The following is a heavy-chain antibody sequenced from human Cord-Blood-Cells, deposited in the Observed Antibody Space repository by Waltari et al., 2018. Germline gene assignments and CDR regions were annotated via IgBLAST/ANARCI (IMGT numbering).Heavy chain of an antibody. CDR1: GFTVSSNY. Sequence: EVQLVESGGGLIQPGGSLRLSCAASGFTVSSNYMSWVRQAPGKGLAWVSVIYSGGSTYDADSVKGRFTISRDNPKNTLYLQMNSLRAEDTAVYYCARVKTMVRGVKGLDYWGQGTLVTVSS. CDR2: IYSGGST. J-gene: IGHJ4*02. D-gene: IGHD3-10*01. CDR3: ARVKTMVRGVKGLDY. V-gene: IGHV3-53*01.